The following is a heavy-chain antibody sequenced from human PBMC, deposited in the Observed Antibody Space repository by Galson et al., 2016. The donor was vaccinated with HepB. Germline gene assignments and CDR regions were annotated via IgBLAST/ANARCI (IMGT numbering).Heavy chain of an antibody. J-gene: IGHJ4*02. CDR3: TRGDVGATTKNFDY. Sequence: SVKVSCKASGFTLTSYCMHWVRQAPGQGLEWMGMINPTSGGTNYGQRFQGRVTMTRDTSTSTLYMHLSSLRSEDTAVYYCTRGDVGATTKNFDYWGQGTLVTVSS. V-gene: IGHV1-46*01. D-gene: IGHD1-26*01. CDR2: INPTSGGT. CDR1: GFTLTSYC.